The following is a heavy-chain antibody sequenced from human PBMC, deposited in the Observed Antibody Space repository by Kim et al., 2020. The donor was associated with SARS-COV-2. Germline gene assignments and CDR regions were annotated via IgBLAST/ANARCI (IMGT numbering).Heavy chain of an antibody. CDR1: GGSFSGYY. D-gene: IGHD1-26*01. Sequence: SETLSLTCAVYGGSFSGYYWSWIRQPPGKGLEWIGEINHSGSTNYNPSLKSRVTISVDTSKNQFSLKLSSVTAADTAVYYCARGREAGFDYWGPGTLVTV. CDR3: ARGREAGFDY. CDR2: INHSGST. V-gene: IGHV4-34*01. J-gene: IGHJ4*02.